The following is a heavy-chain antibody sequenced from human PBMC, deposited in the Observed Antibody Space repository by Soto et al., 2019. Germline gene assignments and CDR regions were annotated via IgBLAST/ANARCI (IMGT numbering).Heavy chain of an antibody. D-gene: IGHD2-15*01. Sequence: PGGSLRLSCAASGFTFSSYSMNWVRQAPGKGLEWVSSISSSSTYIYYADSVKGRFTISRDNAKNSLYPQMNSLRAEDTALYYCAVIGVVAATHWFDPWGQGTPVTVYS. V-gene: IGHV3-21*01. CDR3: AVIGVVAATHWFDP. J-gene: IGHJ5*02. CDR2: ISSSSTYI. CDR1: GFTFSSYS.